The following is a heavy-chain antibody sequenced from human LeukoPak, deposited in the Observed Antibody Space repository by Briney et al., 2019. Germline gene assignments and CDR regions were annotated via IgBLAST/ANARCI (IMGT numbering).Heavy chain of an antibody. CDR1: GYSIRSGYY. CDR2: IYHSGST. J-gene: IGHJ4*02. CDR3: ARCTVTTGAFDY. D-gene: IGHD4-11*01. Sequence: SETLSLTCTVSGYSIRSGYYWGCIRQPPGKGLEWIGSIYHSGSTYYNPSLKSRVTISVDTSKNQFSLKLSSVTAADTAVYYCARCTVTTGAFDYWGQGTLVTVSS. V-gene: IGHV4-38-2*02.